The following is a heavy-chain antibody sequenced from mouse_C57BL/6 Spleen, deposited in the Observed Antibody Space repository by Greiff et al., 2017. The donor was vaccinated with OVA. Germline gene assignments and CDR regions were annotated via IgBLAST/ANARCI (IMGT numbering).Heavy chain of an antibody. CDR1: GFTFSDAW. Sequence: EVKLMESGGGLVQPGGSMKLSCAASGFTFSDAWMDWVRQSPEKGLEWVAEIRNKANNHATYYAESVKGRFTISRDDSKSSVYLQMNSLRAEDTGIYYCTQYTVVAHWYFDVWGTGTTVTVSS. CDR2: IRNKANNHAT. V-gene: IGHV6-6*01. CDR3: TQYTVVAHWYFDV. J-gene: IGHJ1*03. D-gene: IGHD1-1*01.